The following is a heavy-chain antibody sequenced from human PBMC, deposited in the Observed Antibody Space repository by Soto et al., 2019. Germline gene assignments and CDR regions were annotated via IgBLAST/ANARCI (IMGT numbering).Heavy chain of an antibody. V-gene: IGHV3-33*01. J-gene: IGHJ4*02. Sequence: GGSLRLSCAASGFTFSSYGMHWVRQAPGKGLEWVAVIWYDGSNKYYADSVKGRFTISRDNSKNTLYLQMNSLRAEDTAVYYCARGIGLEMATITCDYWGQGTLVTVSS. D-gene: IGHD5-12*01. CDR2: IWYDGSNK. CDR3: ARGIGLEMATITCDY. CDR1: GFTFSSYG.